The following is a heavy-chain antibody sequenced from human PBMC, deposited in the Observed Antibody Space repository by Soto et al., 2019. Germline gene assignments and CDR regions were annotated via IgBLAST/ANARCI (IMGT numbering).Heavy chain of an antibody. Sequence: QLQLQESGSGLVKPSQTLSLTCAVSGGSISSGGYSWSWIRQPPGKGLEWIGYIYHSGSTYYNPSLKRRATISVDRSKNQFSLKRSSVTAADTAVYYCAAGGRLPRYYWGPGTLVTVSS. CDR3: AAGGRLPRYY. V-gene: IGHV4-30-2*01. J-gene: IGHJ4*02. D-gene: IGHD6-25*01. CDR2: IYHSGST. CDR1: GGSISSGGYS.